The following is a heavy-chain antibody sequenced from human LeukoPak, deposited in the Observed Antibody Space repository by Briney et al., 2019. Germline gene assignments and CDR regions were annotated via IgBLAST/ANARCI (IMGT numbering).Heavy chain of an antibody. CDR1: GFTFSSYS. CDR3: ARDEGGCFDY. D-gene: IGHD6-19*01. Sequence: GRSLRLSCAASGFTFSSYSMNWVRQAPGKGLEWVSSISSSSSYIYYADSVKGRFTISRDNAKSSLYLQMNSLRAEDTAVYYCARDEGGCFDYWGQGTLVTVSS. J-gene: IGHJ4*02. V-gene: IGHV3-21*01. CDR2: ISSSSSYI.